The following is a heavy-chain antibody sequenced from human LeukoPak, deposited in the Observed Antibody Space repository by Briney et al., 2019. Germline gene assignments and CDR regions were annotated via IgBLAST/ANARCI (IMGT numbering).Heavy chain of an antibody. CDR3: AWGGEIVVEPDGDSYHYYMDV. D-gene: IGHD2-2*01. CDR2: ISPFNGKT. J-gene: IGHJ6*03. V-gene: IGHV1-18*01. Sequence: ASVKVSCKSSDDTFASYGISWVRQAPGRGLEWMGWISPFNGKTNYAQKFQGRVTMTTDTSTSTAYMELRSLKYDDTAVYYCAWGGEIVVEPDGDSYHYYMDVWGTGTTVTVSS. CDR1: DDTFASYG.